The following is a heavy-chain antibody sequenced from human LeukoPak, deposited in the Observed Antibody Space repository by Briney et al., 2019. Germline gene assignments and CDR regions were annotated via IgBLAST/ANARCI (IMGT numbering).Heavy chain of an antibody. V-gene: IGHV4-59*08. CDR2: IYYSGSN. CDR3: ARRSSWHTSIDY. CDR1: GGSISSYY. Sequence: SETLSLTCTVSGGSISSYYWSWIRQPPGKGLEWIGYIYYSGSNNYNPSPKSRVTISVDTSKNQFSLKLSSVTAADTAVYYCARRSSWHTSIDYWGQGTLVTVSS. D-gene: IGHD6-13*01. J-gene: IGHJ4*02.